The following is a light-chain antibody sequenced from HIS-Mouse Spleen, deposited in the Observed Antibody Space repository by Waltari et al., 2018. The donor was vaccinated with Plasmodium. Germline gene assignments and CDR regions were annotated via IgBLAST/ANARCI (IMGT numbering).Light chain of an antibody. V-gene: IGLV2-23*03. Sequence: QSALTQPASVSGSPGQSITISCTGTSSDFGSYNLVSWYQQHHGKAPKLMIYEGSKRPSGVSNRFSGSKSGNTASLTISGLQAEDEADYYCCSYAGSSTFVVFGGGTKLTVL. CDR3: CSYAGSSTFVV. J-gene: IGLJ2*01. CDR1: SSDFGSYNL. CDR2: EGS.